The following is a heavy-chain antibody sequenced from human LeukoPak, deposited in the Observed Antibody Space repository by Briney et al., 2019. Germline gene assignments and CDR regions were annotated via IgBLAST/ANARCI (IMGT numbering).Heavy chain of an antibody. J-gene: IGHJ4*02. CDR3: ARVGAYCCGDCYPFDY. CDR1: GGTFSSYT. Sequence: ASVKVSCKASGGTFSSYTISWVRQAPGQGLEWMGRIIPILGIANYAQKFQGRVTITADKSTSTAYMELSSLRSEDTAVYYCARVGAYCCGDCYPFDYWGQGTLVTVSS. V-gene: IGHV1-69*02. CDR2: IIPILGIA. D-gene: IGHD2-21*02.